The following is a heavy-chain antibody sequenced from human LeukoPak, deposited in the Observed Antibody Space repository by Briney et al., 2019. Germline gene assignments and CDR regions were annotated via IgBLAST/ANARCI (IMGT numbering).Heavy chain of an antibody. J-gene: IGHJ6*02. Sequence: AASVKVSCKVSGYTLTELSMHWVRQAPGKGLEWMGGFDPEDGETIYAQKFQGRVTMTEDTSTDTAYMELSSLRSEDTAVYYCATWLDVYILTGYRYGMDVWGQGTTVTVSS. CDR2: FDPEDGET. V-gene: IGHV1-24*01. CDR3: ATWLDVYILTGYRYGMDV. CDR1: GYTLTELS. D-gene: IGHD3-9*01.